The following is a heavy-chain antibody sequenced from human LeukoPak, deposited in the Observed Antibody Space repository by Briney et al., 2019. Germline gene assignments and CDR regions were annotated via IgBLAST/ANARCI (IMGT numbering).Heavy chain of an antibody. CDR1: GFTFSSYA. D-gene: IGHD6-25*01. V-gene: IGHV3-23*01. Sequence: GGSLRLSCAASGFTFSSYAMSWVRQAPGKGLEWVSAISGSGGGTYYADSVKGRFTISRDNSKNTLYLQMNSLRAEDTAVYYCAKLKSSGRYNWFDPWGQGTLVTVSS. J-gene: IGHJ5*02. CDR3: AKLKSSGRYNWFDP. CDR2: ISGSGGGT.